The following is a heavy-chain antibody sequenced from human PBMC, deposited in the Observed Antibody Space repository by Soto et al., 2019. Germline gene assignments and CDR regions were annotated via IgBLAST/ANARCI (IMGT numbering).Heavy chain of an antibody. V-gene: IGHV1-18*01. D-gene: IGHD3-22*01. CDR2: ISAYNGNT. CDR1: GYTLTSYG. J-gene: IGHJ5*02. CDR3: AVGHYDSGEWFDP. Sequence: GTSVKVSCKASGYTLTSYGISWGRQAPGQGLEWMGWISAYNGNTNYAQKLQGRVTVTTDTSTSTAYMELRSLRSDDTAVYYCAVGHYDSGEWFDPWGQGTLVTVSS.